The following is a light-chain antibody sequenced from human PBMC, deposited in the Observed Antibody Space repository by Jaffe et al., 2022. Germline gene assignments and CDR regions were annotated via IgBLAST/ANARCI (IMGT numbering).Light chain of an antibody. CDR1: QNIKVW. J-gene: IGKJ1*01. CDR3: QEYFYRNAT. Sequence: DIQMTQSPSTLSASVGDRVTITCRASQNIKVWLAWYQQKSGKPPKLLIYETSRLERGVPSRFSGSGSGTEFTLSISSLQPDDFAIYFCQEYFYRNATFGPGTKVEIK. CDR2: ETS. V-gene: IGKV1-5*03.